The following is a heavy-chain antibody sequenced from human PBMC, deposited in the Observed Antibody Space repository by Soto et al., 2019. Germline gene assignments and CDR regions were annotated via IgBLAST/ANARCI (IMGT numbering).Heavy chain of an antibody. CDR1: GFTFDDYA. CDR3: AKDYCSGGSCYSVAFDI. CDR2: ISWNSGSI. D-gene: IGHD2-15*01. J-gene: IGHJ3*02. Sequence: EVQLVESGGGLVQPGRSLRLSCAASGFTFDDYAMHWVRRAPGKGLEWVAGISWNSGSIGYADSVKGRFTISRDNAKNSLYLQMNSLRAEDTALYYCAKDYCSGGSCYSVAFDIWGQGTMVTVSS. V-gene: IGHV3-9*01.